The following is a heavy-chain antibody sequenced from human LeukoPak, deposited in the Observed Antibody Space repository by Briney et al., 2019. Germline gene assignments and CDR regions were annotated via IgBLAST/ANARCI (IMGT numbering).Heavy chain of an antibody. CDR3: AKDGGTYFDY. D-gene: IGHD1-26*01. V-gene: IGHV3-30*02. Sequence: GGSLRLSCAASGFTFSTYGMHWVRQAPGKGLEWVAFIRYEGSNKYYADSVKGRFTISRDNSKNTLYLQMNSLRAEDTALYYCAKDGGTYFDYWGRGILVTVSS. J-gene: IGHJ4*02. CDR2: IRYEGSNK. CDR1: GFTFSTYG.